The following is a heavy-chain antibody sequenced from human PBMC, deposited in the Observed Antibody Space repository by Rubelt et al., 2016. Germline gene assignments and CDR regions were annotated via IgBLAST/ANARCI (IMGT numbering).Heavy chain of an antibody. CDR3: ARQGYSGRYYYMDV. V-gene: IGHV4-59*08. Sequence: QPPGKGLEWIGYFYYSGSTNYSPSLKSRVTMSVDTSKNHFYLKLGSVTAADTAVYFCARQGYSGRYYYMDVWGKGTTVTVSS. J-gene: IGHJ6*03. CDR2: FYYSGST. D-gene: IGHD1-26*01.